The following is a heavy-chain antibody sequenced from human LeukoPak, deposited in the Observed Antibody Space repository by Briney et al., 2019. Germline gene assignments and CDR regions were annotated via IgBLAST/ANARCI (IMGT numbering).Heavy chain of an antibody. D-gene: IGHD1-26*01. CDR1: EFTFSSYS. J-gene: IGHJ4*02. CDR3: ARSKIGAPFDS. V-gene: IGHV3-21*01. Sequence: PGGSLRLSCATSEFTFSSYSMNWVRQAPGQGLEWVSSISSDSNYIYYADSVKGRFTISRDNARNSLYLQMNSLRADDTAVYYCARSKIGAPFDSWGQGTLVTVSS. CDR2: ISSDSNYI.